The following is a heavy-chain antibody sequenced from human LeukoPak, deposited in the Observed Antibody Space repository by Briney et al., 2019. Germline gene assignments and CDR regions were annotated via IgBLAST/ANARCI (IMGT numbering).Heavy chain of an antibody. CDR1: GYTFTDYS. CDR3: ARDLYCNSAKSYSNWFDT. CDR2: INPKNGGT. Sequence: ASVKVSCKPSGYTFTDYSIHWLRQVPGQGPEWIGWINPKNGGTNYAQTFQGRVTMTRDTSITTAYMELSSLRSDDTAVYYCARDLYCNSAKSYSNWFDTWGQGTLVTVSS. J-gene: IGHJ5*02. D-gene: IGHD2/OR15-2a*01. V-gene: IGHV1-2*02.